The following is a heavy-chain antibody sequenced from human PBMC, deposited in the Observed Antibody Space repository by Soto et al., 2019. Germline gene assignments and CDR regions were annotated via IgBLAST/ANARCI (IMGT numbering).Heavy chain of an antibody. Sequence: SETLSLTCAVYGGSFSGYYWSWIRQPPGKGLEWIGEINHSGSTNYNPSLKSRVTISADTSKNQFSLKLSSVTAADTAVYYCARGLPIAAQPFYYYYYGMDVWGQGTTVTVSS. V-gene: IGHV4-34*01. CDR3: ARGLPIAAQPFYYYYYGMDV. J-gene: IGHJ6*02. D-gene: IGHD6-6*01. CDR1: GGSFSGYY. CDR2: INHSGST.